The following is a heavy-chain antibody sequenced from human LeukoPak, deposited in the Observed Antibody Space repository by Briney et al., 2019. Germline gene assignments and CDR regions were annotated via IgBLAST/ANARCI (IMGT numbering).Heavy chain of an antibody. D-gene: IGHD3-22*01. CDR2: ISSSSSTI. Sequence: GGSLRLSCAASGFTFSSYSMNWVRQAPGKGLEWVSYISSSSSTIYYADSVKGRFTISRDNSKNTLYLQMNSLRAEDTAVYYCAKADYYDSSGRFDYWGQGTLVTVSS. V-gene: IGHV3-48*01. CDR3: AKADYYDSSGRFDY. CDR1: GFTFSSYS. J-gene: IGHJ4*02.